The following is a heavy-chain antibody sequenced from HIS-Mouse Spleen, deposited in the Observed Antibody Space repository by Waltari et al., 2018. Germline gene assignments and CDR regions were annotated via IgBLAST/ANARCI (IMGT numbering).Heavy chain of an antibody. D-gene: IGHD6-6*01. J-gene: IGHJ4*02. Sequence: QVQLVESGGGVVQPGRSLSIPWSASGFAFGSYAMHWVRQAQGKGLEWVAVISYDGSNKYYADSVKGRFTISRDNSKNTLYLQMNSLRAEDTAVYYCASHHIAALDYWGQGTLVTVSS. CDR2: ISYDGSNK. V-gene: IGHV3-30-3*01. CDR3: ASHHIAALDY. CDR1: GFAFGSYA.